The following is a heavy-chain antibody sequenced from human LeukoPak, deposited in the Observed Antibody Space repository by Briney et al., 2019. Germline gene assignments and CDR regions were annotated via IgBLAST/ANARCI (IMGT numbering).Heavy chain of an antibody. CDR2: IRSKAYGGTT. CDR1: GFTFGDYA. D-gene: IGHD6-13*01. CDR3: TRYSSSWYRYYFDY. Sequence: GSLRLSCTASGFTFGDYAMSWFRQAPGKGLEWVGFIRSKAYGGTTEYAASVKGRFTISRDDSKGIAYLQMNSLKTEDTAVYYCTRYSSSWYRYYFDYWGQGTLVTVSS. V-gene: IGHV3-49*03. J-gene: IGHJ4*02.